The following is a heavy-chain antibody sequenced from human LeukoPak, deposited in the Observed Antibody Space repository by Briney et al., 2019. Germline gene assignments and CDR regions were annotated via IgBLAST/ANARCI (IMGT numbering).Heavy chain of an antibody. CDR1: GFTFSGNY. J-gene: IGHJ4*02. CDR2: IYSGGRT. CDR3: ARARVEPGGIGFFDY. Sequence: GGSLRLSCAASGFTFSGNYMSWVRQAPGKGLEWVSVIYSGGRTYYSDSVKGRCTISRDHSKNTLSLQMNSLRAEDTAVYYCARARVEPGGIGFFDYWGQGTLVIVSS. D-gene: IGHD3-16*01. V-gene: IGHV3-53*01.